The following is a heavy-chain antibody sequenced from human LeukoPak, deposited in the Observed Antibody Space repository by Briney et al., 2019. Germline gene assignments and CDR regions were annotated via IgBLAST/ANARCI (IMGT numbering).Heavy chain of an antibody. CDR3: ARGLTGVTGWGIDY. V-gene: IGHV4-59*01. CDR2: IYYSGST. Sequence: SETLSLTCTVSGGSISSYYWSWIRQPPGKGLEWIGYIYYSGSTNYNPSLKSRVTISVDTSKNQFSLKLTSVTAADTAVYYCARGLTGVTGWGIDYWGQGTLVTVSS. D-gene: IGHD7-27*01. CDR1: GGSISSYY. J-gene: IGHJ4*02.